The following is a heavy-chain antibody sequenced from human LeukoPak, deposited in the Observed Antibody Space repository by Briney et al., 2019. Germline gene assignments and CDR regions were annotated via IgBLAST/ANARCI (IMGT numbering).Heavy chain of an antibody. D-gene: IGHD6-19*01. CDR2: ISGSGGST. V-gene: IGHV3-23*01. CDR1: GFTFSSYG. Sequence: GALRLSCAASGFTFSSYGMSWVRQAPGKGLEWVSAISGSGGSTYYADSVEGRFTISRDNSKNTLYLQMNSLRAEDTAVYYCAKVPGYSSGWYFDYWGQGTLVTVSS. CDR3: AKVPGYSSGWYFDY. J-gene: IGHJ4*02.